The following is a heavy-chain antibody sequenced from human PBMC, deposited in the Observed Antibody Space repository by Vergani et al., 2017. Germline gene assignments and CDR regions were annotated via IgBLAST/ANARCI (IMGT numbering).Heavy chain of an antibody. CDR1: GGSISSYY. CDR2: IYYSGST. V-gene: IGHV4-59*01. J-gene: IGHJ4*02. D-gene: IGHD1-26*01. CDR3: AREANSGSYFDY. Sequence: QVQLQESGPGLVKPSETLSLTCTVSGGSISSYYWSWIRQPPGKGLEWIGYIYYSGSTNYNPPLKSRVTISVDTSKNQFSLKLSSVTAADTAVYYCAREANSGSYFDYWGQGTLVTVSS.